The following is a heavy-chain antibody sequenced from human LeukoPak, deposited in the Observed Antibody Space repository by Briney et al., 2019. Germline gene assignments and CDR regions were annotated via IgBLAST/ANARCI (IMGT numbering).Heavy chain of an antibody. V-gene: IGHV3-72*01. CDR1: GFTFSDHY. J-gene: IGHJ6*02. D-gene: IGHD5-24*01. CDR2: TRNKANSYTT. CDR3: AMAPDYYYGMDV. Sequence: GGSLRLSCAASGFTFSDHYMDWVRQAPGKGLEWVGRTRNKANSYTTEYAASVKGRFTISRDDSKNSLYLQMNSLKTEDTAVYYCAMAPDYYYGMDVWGQGTTVTVSS.